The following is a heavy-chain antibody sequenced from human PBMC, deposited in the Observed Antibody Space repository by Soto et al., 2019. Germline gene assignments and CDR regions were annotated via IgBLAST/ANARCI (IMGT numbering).Heavy chain of an antibody. CDR3: AREFPYYESSDSYFDY. Sequence: GGSLRLSCAASGFTFSSFGMHWVRQVPGKGLEWVALISYDGSKKYYAVSVKSRITVTPDTSKNQFSLHLNSVTPEDTAVYYCAREFPYYESSDSYFDYWGQGALVTVSS. D-gene: IGHD3-16*01. CDR2: ISYDGSKK. J-gene: IGHJ4*02. CDR1: GFTFSSFG. V-gene: IGHV3-30*03.